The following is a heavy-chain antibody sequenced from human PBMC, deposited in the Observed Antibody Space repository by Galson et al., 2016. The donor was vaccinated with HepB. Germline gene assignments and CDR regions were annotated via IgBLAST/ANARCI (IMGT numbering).Heavy chain of an antibody. Sequence: SVKVSCKASGGTFSECPVPWVRQAPGQGLEWMAGINPISGTTKYAQKFQCLVTITPGKYTSTVYMEVNNLRSEDTAVYFCARGRYETLTGYSKVVYDYMDVWGQGTTVTVSS. CDR2: INPISGTT. CDR1: GGTFSECP. D-gene: IGHD3-9*01. CDR3: ARGRYETLTGYSKVVYDYMDV. J-gene: IGHJ6*01. V-gene: IGHV1-69*06.